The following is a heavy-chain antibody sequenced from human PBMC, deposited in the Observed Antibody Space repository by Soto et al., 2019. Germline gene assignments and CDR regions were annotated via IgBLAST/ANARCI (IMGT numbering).Heavy chain of an antibody. J-gene: IGHJ4*02. Sequence: PGESLKISCKGSGYSFTSYWIGWVRQMPGKGLEWMGIIYPGDSDTRYSPSFQGQVTISADKSISTAYLQWSSLKASDTAMYYCARVVRAEQQLVKYYFDYWGQGTLVTVSS. V-gene: IGHV5-51*01. CDR3: ARVVRAEQQLVKYYFDY. CDR2: IYPGDSDT. CDR1: GYSFTSYW. D-gene: IGHD6-13*01.